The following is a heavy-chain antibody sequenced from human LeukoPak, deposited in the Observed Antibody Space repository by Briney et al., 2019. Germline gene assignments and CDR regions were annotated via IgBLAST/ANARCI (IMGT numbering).Heavy chain of an antibody. V-gene: IGHV1-46*01. CDR2: INPTGGST. J-gene: IGHJ4*02. CDR1: GYTFTSYY. D-gene: IGHD3-22*01. CDR3: ARSNNYYESSGYYAKTRRDFDY. Sequence: ASVRVSCKASGYTFTSYYMHWVRQAPGQGLEWMGIINPTGGSTNYAQKFQGRVTMTRATSTSTVYMELSSLRSEDTAVYYCARSNNYYESSGYYAKTRRDFDYWGQGTLVTVSS.